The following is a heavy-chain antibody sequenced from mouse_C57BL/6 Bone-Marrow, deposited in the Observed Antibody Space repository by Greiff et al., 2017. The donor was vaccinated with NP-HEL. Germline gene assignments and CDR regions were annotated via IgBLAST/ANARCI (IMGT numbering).Heavy chain of an antibody. Sequence: VQGVESGPELVKPGASVKISCKASGYSFTSYYIHWVKQRPGQGLEWIGWIYPGSGNTKYNEKFKGKATLTADTSSSTAYMQLSSLTSEDSAVYYCARSNGAYWGQGTTLTVSS. CDR3: ARSNGAY. CDR2: IYPGSGNT. J-gene: IGHJ2*01. V-gene: IGHV1-66*01. CDR1: GYSFTSYY.